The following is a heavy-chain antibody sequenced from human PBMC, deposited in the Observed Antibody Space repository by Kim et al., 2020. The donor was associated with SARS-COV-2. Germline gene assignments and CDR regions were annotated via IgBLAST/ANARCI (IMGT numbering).Heavy chain of an antibody. J-gene: IGHJ5*02. V-gene: IGHV3-21*01. CDR2: ISSSSSYI. D-gene: IGHD6-13*01. Sequence: GGSLRLSCAASGFTFSNYNMNWVRQAPGKGLEWVSSISSSSSYIYYADSVKGRFTISRDNAKNSLYLQMNSLRAEDTAVYYCARDHSSCSAQNWFDPWGQGTLVTVSS. CDR1: GFTFSNYN. CDR3: ARDHSSCSAQNWFDP.